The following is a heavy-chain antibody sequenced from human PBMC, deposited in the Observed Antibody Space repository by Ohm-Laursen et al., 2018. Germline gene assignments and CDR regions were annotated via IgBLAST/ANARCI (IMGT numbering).Heavy chain of an antibody. D-gene: IGHD3-3*01. V-gene: IGHV4-34*01. CDR1: GGSFSGYY. CDR2: INHSGST. CDR3: ARAFWNGYNDAFDV. Sequence: SDTLSLTCAVYGGSFSGYYWSWIRQPPGKGLEWIGEINHSGSTNYNPSLRSRVSISIHTSQNQFSLKLSSVTATDTAVYYCARAFWNGYNDAFDVWGQGTMVTVSS. J-gene: IGHJ3*01.